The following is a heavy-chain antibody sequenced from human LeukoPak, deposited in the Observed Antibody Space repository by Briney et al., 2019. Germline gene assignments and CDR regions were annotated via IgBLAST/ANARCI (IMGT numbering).Heavy chain of an antibody. CDR3: ASSAQSDYYDSPRAFHI. Sequence: GGSLRLSCAAPGFTFSSYAMSWVRQAPGKGLEWVSVISGSGGSTHHADSVKGRFSISRDNSKNTLYLQMNSLRGDDTAVYYCASSAQSDYYDSPRAFHIWGQGTLVTISS. CDR1: GFTFSSYA. J-gene: IGHJ3*02. D-gene: IGHD3-22*01. V-gene: IGHV3-23*01. CDR2: ISGSGGST.